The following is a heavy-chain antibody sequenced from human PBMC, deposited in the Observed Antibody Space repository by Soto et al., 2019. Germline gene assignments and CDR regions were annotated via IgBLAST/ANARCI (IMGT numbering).Heavy chain of an antibody. J-gene: IGHJ4*02. CDR2: INAGNGNT. V-gene: IGHV1-3*01. CDR1: GYTFTSYA. CDR3: ARKLAYCGGDCSPYYFDY. D-gene: IGHD2-21*02. Sequence: ASVKVSCKASGYTFTSYAMHWVRQAPGQRLEWMGWINAGNGNTKYSQKFQGRVTITRDTSASTAYMELSSLRSEDTAVYYCARKLAYCGGDCSPYYFDYWGQGTLVTVSS.